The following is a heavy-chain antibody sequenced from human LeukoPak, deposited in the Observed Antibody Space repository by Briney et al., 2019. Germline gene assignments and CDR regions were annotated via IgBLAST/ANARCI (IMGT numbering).Heavy chain of an antibody. D-gene: IGHD3-10*01. V-gene: IGHV4-34*01. J-gene: IGHJ4*02. CDR1: GGSLSGYY. CDR2: INHKVIT. CDR3: ARGLSRGLPRRGDFDY. Sequence: KPSETLSVTCADYGGSLSGYYWSWIRQPPGKGLEWIGEINHKVITNYNTSLQSRATIPVDKSKTQSSLKRRSGTAADTAVYYCARGLSRGLPRRGDFDYWGQGTLVTVSS.